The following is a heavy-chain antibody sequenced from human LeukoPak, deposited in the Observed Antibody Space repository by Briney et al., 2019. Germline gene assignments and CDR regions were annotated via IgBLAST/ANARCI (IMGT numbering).Heavy chain of an antibody. J-gene: IGHJ4*02. Sequence: PSETLSLTCTVSGGSISSHYWSWIRQPPGKGLEWIGYIYYSGSTNYNPSLKSRVTISVDTSKNQFSLKLSSVTAADTAVYYCARDQGDGYKPGFDYWGQGTLVTVSS. D-gene: IGHD5-24*01. CDR2: IYYSGST. CDR1: GGSISSHY. V-gene: IGHV4-59*11. CDR3: ARDQGDGYKPGFDY.